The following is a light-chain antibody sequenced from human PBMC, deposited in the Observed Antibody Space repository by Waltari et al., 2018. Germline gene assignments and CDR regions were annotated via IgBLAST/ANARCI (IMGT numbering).Light chain of an antibody. V-gene: IGKV3-15*01. CDR3: QQYTAMPIYT. CDR1: DPISSN. J-gene: IGKJ2*01. Sequence: EIVMTQSPATLSVSPGERATLSGRASDPISSNLAWYQQTPGQAPSLLIYDASTRATGIPARFSGSGSGTEVTLTISSLQSEDFADYYCQQYTAMPIYTFGQGTKLEIK. CDR2: DAS.